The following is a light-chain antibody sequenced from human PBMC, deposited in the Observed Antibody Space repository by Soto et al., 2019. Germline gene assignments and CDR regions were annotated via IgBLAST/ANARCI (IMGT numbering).Light chain of an antibody. V-gene: IGKV3-20*01. CDR3: QQYGTSPPWA. CDR1: QSVSSNY. CDR2: GAS. J-gene: IGKJ1*01. Sequence: EIVLTQSPGTLSFSPGERATLSCRASQSVSSNYLAWYQQKPGQAPRLLIYGASIRATGIPDRFSGSGSGTDFTLSISRLEPEDFAVYYCQQYGTSPPWAFGQGTKVDIK.